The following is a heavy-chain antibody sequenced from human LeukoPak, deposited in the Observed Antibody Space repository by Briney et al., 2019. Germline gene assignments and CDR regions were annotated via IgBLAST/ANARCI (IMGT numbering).Heavy chain of an antibody. Sequence: PGGSLRLSCEASGFIFEDYAMYWVRQAPGKGLEWVSCISWDSGSIGYADSVRGRFIISRDNANNSLYLHMNSLKPDDTALYYCAKDISFDYGGAPDSWGQGTLVTVSS. CDR2: ISWDSGSI. CDR1: GFIFEDYA. D-gene: IGHD4/OR15-4a*01. CDR3: AKDISFDYGGAPDS. V-gene: IGHV3-9*01. J-gene: IGHJ4*02.